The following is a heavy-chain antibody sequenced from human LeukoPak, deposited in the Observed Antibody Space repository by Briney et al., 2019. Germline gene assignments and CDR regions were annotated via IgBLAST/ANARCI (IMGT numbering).Heavy chain of an antibody. V-gene: IGHV3-23*01. J-gene: IGHJ6*02. CDR3: AKRLRAAGTAYYYYGMDV. Sequence: GGFLRLSCAASGFTFSSYAMSWVRQAPGKGLEWVSAISGSGGSTYYADSVKGRFTISRDNSKNTLYLQMNSLRAEDTAVYYCAKRLRAAGTAYYYYGMDVWGQGTTVTVSS. D-gene: IGHD6-13*01. CDR2: ISGSGGST. CDR1: GFTFSSYA.